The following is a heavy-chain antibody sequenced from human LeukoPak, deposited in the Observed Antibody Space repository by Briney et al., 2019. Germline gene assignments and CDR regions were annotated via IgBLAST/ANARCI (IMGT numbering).Heavy chain of an antibody. CDR2: DYHSGST. Sequence: PSETLSLTCAVSGGSISISNWWSWVHQPPGKGLEWIGEDYHSGSTNYNPSLKSRVPISVDKSKNPFSLKLSSVTAADTAVYYGARDTWPAVAGTDYYYYMDVWGKGTTVTVSS. CDR3: ARDTWPAVAGTDYYYYMDV. CDR1: GGSISISNW. J-gene: IGHJ6*03. D-gene: IGHD6-19*01. V-gene: IGHV4-4*02.